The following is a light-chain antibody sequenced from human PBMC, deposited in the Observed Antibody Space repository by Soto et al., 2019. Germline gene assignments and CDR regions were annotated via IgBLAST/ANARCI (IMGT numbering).Light chain of an antibody. CDR3: QSYDSSLSGYV. Sequence: QSVLTQPPSVSGAPGQRVTISCTGSSSNIGAGYEVHWYQQLPGTAPKFLIYGNSNRPSGVPDRFSGSKSGTSASLAITGLQAEDEADYYCQSYDSSLSGYVFGTGTNLTVL. J-gene: IGLJ1*01. CDR1: SSNIGAGYE. V-gene: IGLV1-40*01. CDR2: GNS.